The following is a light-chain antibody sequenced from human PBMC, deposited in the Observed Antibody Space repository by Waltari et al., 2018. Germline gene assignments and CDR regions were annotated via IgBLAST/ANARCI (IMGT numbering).Light chain of an antibody. CDR2: DND. Sequence: QSVLTQAPSVSAAPGQKVTIACAGSSPNIGNRYVSWYQQFPGTAPKLRIYDNDKRPSGIPDRFSASKSGTSATLGITGLQTGDEANYYCGTWDTSLSAWVFGGGTKLTVL. J-gene: IGLJ3*02. V-gene: IGLV1-51*01. CDR3: GTWDTSLSAWV. CDR1: SPNIGNRY.